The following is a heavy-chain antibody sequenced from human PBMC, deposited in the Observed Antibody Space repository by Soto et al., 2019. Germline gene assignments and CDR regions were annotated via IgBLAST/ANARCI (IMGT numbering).Heavy chain of an antibody. V-gene: IGHV1-69*01. CDR2: IIPMFGTA. J-gene: IGHJ5*01. CDR1: GYTFNTYG. D-gene: IGHD3-10*01. CDR3: TRALSEIYYVSGTYRFTFDS. Sequence: ASVKVSCKASGYTFNTYGFTWVRQAPGQGLEWMGGIIPMFGTANYPQKFQGRVTITADESTSTAYMELSSLRSEDTAVFYCTRALSEIYYVSGTYRFTFDSGG.